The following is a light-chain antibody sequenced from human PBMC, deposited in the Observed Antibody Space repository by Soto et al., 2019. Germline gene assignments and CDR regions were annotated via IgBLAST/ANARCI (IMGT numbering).Light chain of an antibody. CDR3: QQYTSDIYS. J-gene: IGKJ2*01. CDR1: KSLMTY. Sequence: DIQLTQSPSALSASVGDTVTITCRASKSLMTYLDWYQQKPGRAPKLLIYDASSLQTGVPSRFSGSGSGIEFSLTISSLQPEDFATYHCQQYTSDIYSFGQGTKLQ. V-gene: IGKV1-5*01. CDR2: DAS.